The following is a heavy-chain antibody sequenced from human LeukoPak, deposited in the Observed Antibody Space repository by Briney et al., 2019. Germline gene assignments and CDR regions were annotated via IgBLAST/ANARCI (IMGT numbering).Heavy chain of an antibody. J-gene: IGHJ4*02. CDR3: ARGGWFGEKSPSDY. Sequence: GASVKVSCKPSGYTFTSYDINGVRQATGQGVGCMGWMNPNSGNTGYTQQFQGRVTMTRNTSISTAYMELSRMRSEDTAVYYCARGGWFGEKSPSDYWGQGTLVTVSS. CDR1: GYTFTSYD. D-gene: IGHD3-10*01. CDR2: MNPNSGNT. V-gene: IGHV1-8*01.